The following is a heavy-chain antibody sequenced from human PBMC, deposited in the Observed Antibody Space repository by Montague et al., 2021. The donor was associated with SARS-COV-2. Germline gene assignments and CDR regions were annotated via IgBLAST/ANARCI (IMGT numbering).Heavy chain of an antibody. CDR2: TSNDGTNK. CDR3: ARAGRAYGSGTYNRYYNYGMDV. D-gene: IGHD3-10*01. CDR1: GFTFSSYA. J-gene: IGHJ6*02. Sequence: SLRLSCAASGFTFSSYAMHWVRQAPGKGLEWVALTSNDGTNKYHADSVKGRFTISRDNPNNTVYLEVDSLRAEDTAVYYCARAGRAYGSGTYNRYYNYGMDVWGQGTTVTVS. V-gene: IGHV3-30-3*01.